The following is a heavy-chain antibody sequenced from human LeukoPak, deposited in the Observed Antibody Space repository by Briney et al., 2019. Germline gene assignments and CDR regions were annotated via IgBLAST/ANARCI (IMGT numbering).Heavy chain of an antibody. J-gene: IGHJ4*02. CDR3: ATAGLIAVAGAFDY. Sequence: ASVKVSCKVSGYTLTELSMHWVRQAPGKGLEWMGGFDPEDGETIYAQKFQGRVTMTEDTSTDTAYMELSNLRSEDTAVYYCATAGLIAVAGAFDYWGQGTLVTVSS. CDR1: GYTLTELS. V-gene: IGHV1-24*01. CDR2: FDPEDGET. D-gene: IGHD6-19*01.